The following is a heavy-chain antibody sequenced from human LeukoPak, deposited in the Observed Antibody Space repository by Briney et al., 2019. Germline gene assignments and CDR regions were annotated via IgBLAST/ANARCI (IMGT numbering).Heavy chain of an antibody. CDR2: IYHSGST. Sequence: SETLSLTCTVSGYSISSGCYWGWIRQPPGKGLEWIGSIYHSGSTNYNPSLKSRVTISVDTSQNQFSLKLSSVTAADTAVYYCARRNYYDSSGYVSVEWSQGTLVTVSS. J-gene: IGHJ4*02. CDR3: ARRNYYDSSGYVSVE. V-gene: IGHV4-38-2*02. CDR1: GYSISSGCY. D-gene: IGHD3-22*01.